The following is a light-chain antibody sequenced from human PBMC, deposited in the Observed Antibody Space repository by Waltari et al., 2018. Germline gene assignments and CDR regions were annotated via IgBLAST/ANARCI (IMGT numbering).Light chain of an antibody. CDR3: CSTDRSGDYWV. CDR1: ASPIQY. CDR2: EDT. Sequence: SDESPQSPPVSGSPDQTARITASGDASPIQYAQSYHHRSVQAPVVVIYEDTKRPSGIPERISGSSSGTMSTLTIYGAQVDDEADYYCCSTDRSGDYWVFGGGTKLTVL. J-gene: IGLJ3*02. V-gene: IGLV3-10*01.